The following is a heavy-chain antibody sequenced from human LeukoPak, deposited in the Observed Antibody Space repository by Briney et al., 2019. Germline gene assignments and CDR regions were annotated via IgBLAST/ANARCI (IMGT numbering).Heavy chain of an antibody. CDR3: ARNPRYYDSSGYYYGLFDY. CDR2: IYYSGST. Sequence: SETLSLTCTVSGGSISSSSYSWGWIRQPPGKGLEWIGTIYYSGSTYYNQSPKSRVTISVDTSKNQFSLKLSSVTAADTAVYYCARNPRYYDSSGYYYGLFDYWGQGTLVTVSS. V-gene: IGHV4-39*07. J-gene: IGHJ4*02. CDR1: GGSISSSSYS. D-gene: IGHD3-22*01.